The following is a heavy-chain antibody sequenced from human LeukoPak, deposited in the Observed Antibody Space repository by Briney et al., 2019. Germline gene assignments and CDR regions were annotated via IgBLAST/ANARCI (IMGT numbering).Heavy chain of an antibody. CDR3: ARRVFSSSWYYFDF. CDR1: GYSLSSYW. CDR2: IYPGDSDT. J-gene: IGHJ4*02. D-gene: IGHD6-13*01. V-gene: IGHV5-51*01. Sequence: GESLKISCKGSGYSLSSYWIGWVRQVPGKGLEGMGIIYPGDSDTRYSPSFKGQVTISADKSISTAHLQWSSLKASDTAIYYCARRVFSSSWYYFDFWGQGTLVTVSS.